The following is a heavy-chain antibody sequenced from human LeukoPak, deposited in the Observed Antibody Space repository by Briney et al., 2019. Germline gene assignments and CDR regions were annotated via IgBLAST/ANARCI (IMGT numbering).Heavy chain of an antibody. Sequence: GGSLRLSCAASGFTFSSYSMNWVRQAPGKGLEWVSSISSSSSSIYYADSVKGRFTISRDNAKNSLYLQMNSLRAEDTAVYYCARGTEYTLFGNWGQGTLVTVSS. V-gene: IGHV3-21*01. D-gene: IGHD1-1*01. CDR3: ARGTEYTLFGN. CDR1: GFTFSSYS. J-gene: IGHJ4*02. CDR2: ISSSSSSI.